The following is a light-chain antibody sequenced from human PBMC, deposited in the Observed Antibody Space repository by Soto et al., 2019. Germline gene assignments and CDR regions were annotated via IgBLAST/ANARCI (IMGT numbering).Light chain of an antibody. CDR1: QSVSSNY. Sequence: EIVLTQSPGTLSLSPGERATLSCRASQSVSSNYLAWYQRKSGQSPRLLIYGASSRATGIPDRFSGSGSGTDFTLTITRLEPEDFAVYFCLQYGGLPRTFGQGTKVDIK. CDR2: GAS. J-gene: IGKJ1*01. V-gene: IGKV3-20*01. CDR3: LQYGGLPRT.